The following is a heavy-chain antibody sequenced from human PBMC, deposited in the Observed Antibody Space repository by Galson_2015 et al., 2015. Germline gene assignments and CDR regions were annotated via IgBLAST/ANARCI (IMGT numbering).Heavy chain of an antibody. J-gene: IGHJ4*02. D-gene: IGHD3-10*01. V-gene: IGHV5-10-1*01. Sequence: QSGAEVKKPGESLRISCTGSGYSFPSYWISWVRQMPGKGLEWMGRIDPSDSYTNYSPSFQGHVTISADKSISTAYLQWSSLKASDTAMYYCARPEGGSGSYYNFGGYWGQGTLVTVSS. CDR1: GYSFPSYW. CDR3: ARPEGGSGSYYNFGGY. CDR2: IDPSDSYT.